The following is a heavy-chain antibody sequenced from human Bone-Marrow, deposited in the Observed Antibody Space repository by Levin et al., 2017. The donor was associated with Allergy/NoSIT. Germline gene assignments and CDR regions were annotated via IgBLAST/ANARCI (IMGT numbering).Heavy chain of an antibody. D-gene: IGHD2-15*01. J-gene: IGHJ6*03. CDR1: GFTFSRYA. CDR2: ISGSGGST. CDR3: EKGNIGVGGATPPTADYMDV. V-gene: IGHV3-23*01. Sequence: GGSLRLSCAVSGFTFSRYAMSWVRQAPGKGLEWVSVISGSGGSTYYADSVKGRFTISRDNSKNTLYLQVNSLRAEDTAVYYCEKGNIGVGGATPPTADYMDVWGKGTTVTVSS.